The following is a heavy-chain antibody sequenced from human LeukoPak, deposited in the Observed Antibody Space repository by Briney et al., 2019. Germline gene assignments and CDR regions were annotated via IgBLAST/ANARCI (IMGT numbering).Heavy chain of an antibody. Sequence: GGSLRLSCAASGFTFSSYGVHWVRQAPGKGLEWVAVISYDGNNKYYADSVKGRFTISRDNSKNTLYVQMNSLRAEDTAVYYCARGANGGNSGYYYYGMDVWGQGTTVTVSS. CDR1: GFTFSSYG. CDR3: ARGANGGNSGYYYYGMDV. D-gene: IGHD4-23*01. J-gene: IGHJ6*02. CDR2: ISYDGNNK. V-gene: IGHV3-30*03.